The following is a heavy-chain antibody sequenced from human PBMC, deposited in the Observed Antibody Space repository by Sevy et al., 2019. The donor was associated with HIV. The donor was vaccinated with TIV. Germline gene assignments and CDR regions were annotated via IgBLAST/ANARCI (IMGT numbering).Heavy chain of an antibody. CDR2: IYYTGAT. D-gene: IGHD4-17*01. Sequence: SETLSLTCSVFGGSVSSANNYWSWIRQSPGVGLEWIGYIYYTGATDYNPSLESRVTMSIDKSKNQFSLQLGSVTPADTAIYYCARAPVTRKAWFDPWGQGTPVTVSS. CDR3: ARAPVTRKAWFDP. CDR1: GGSVSSANNY. J-gene: IGHJ5*02. V-gene: IGHV4-61*01.